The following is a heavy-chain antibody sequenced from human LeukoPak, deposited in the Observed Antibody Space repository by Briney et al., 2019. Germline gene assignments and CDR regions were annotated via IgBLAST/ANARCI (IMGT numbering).Heavy chain of an antibody. CDR3: ARERGQIAAARLHH. V-gene: IGHV1-2*02. J-gene: IGHJ5*02. D-gene: IGHD6-13*01. Sequence: ASVTVSCKASGYTFTGYYLHWVRQAPGQGLEWMGWMNPNNGGTSYAQKFEGRVTMTRETSITTAYMELSSLRFDDTAIYYCARERGQIAAARLHHWGQGTLVTVSS. CDR1: GYTFTGYY. CDR2: MNPNNGGT.